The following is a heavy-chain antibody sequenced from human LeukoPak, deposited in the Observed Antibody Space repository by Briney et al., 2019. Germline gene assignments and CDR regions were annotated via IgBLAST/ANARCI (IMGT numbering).Heavy chain of an antibody. D-gene: IGHD3-16*01. J-gene: IGHJ6*03. V-gene: IGHV4-39*07. CDR1: GGSISSYY. CDR3: ARAVRSFGYYYYYMDV. Sequence: SETLSLTCTVSGGSISSYYWGWIRQPPGKGLEWIGSIYYSGSTYYNPSLKSRVTISVDTSKNQFSLKLSSVTAADTAVYYCARAVRSFGYYYYYMDVWGKGTTVTVSS. CDR2: IYYSGST.